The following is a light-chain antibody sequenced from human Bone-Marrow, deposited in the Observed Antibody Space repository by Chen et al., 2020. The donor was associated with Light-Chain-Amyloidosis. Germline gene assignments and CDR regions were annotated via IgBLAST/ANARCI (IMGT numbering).Light chain of an antibody. CDR3: QQRSNWPLLT. J-gene: IGKJ3*01. V-gene: IGKV3-11*01. Sequence: EIVLTQSPATLSLSPGERATLSCRASQSVATFLAWYQHKPGQAPRLLIYDASSRATGIPDRFSGSGSGTDFTLTISSLEPEDFAVYYCQQRSNWPLLTFGPGTKVEIK. CDR1: QSVATF. CDR2: DAS.